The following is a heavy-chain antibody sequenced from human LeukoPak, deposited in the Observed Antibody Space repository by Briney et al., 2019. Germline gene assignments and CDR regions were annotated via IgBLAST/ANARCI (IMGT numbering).Heavy chain of an antibody. Sequence: PGGSLRLSCAASGFTFSSYGMHWVRQAPGKGLEWVAFIRYDGSNKYYADSVKGRFTISRDNSKNTLYLQMNSLRAEDTAVYYCAKDLGDYVWGSYRYPAGYWGQGTLVTVSS. CDR1: GFTFSSYG. V-gene: IGHV3-30*02. CDR2: IRYDGSNK. D-gene: IGHD3-16*02. CDR3: AKDLGDYVWGSYRYPAGY. J-gene: IGHJ4*02.